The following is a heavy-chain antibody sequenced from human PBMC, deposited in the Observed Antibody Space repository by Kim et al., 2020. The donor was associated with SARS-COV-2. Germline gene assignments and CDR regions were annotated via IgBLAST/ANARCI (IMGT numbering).Heavy chain of an antibody. CDR1: GFIFNGYS. D-gene: IGHD2-2*01. Sequence: GGSLRLSCAASGFIFNGYSMNWVRQAPGKGLEWISYISYGSSTIYYADSVKGRFTISRDNAKKSLYLQMNSLRDEDTAAYYCARATSSSYYHGMDVWGQGTTVTVSS. CDR3: ARATSSSYYHGMDV. V-gene: IGHV3-48*02. CDR2: ISYGSSTI. J-gene: IGHJ6*02.